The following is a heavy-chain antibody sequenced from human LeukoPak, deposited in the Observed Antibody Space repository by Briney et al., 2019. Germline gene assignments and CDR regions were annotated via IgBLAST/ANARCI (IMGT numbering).Heavy chain of an antibody. J-gene: IGHJ4*02. CDR3: AKDLGETYYYDGSGPDFDY. CDR1: GFTFSSYA. D-gene: IGHD3-22*01. V-gene: IGHV3-23*01. CDR2: ITSTGGST. Sequence: HTGGSLRLSCAPSGFTFSSYAMSWVRQAPGKGLEWVSTITSTGGSTCYADSVKGRFTIFRDNSKNTLYLQMNSLRAEDTAVYYCAKDLGETYYYDGSGPDFDYWGQGTLVTVSS.